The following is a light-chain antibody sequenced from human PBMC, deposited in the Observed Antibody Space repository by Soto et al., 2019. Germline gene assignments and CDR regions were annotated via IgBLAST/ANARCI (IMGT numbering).Light chain of an antibody. J-gene: IGLJ3*02. CDR3: QSYDRSLSGWV. V-gene: IGLV1-40*01. CDR1: ISNIEAGYE. CDR2: GKN. Sequence: QSVLTQPPSVSGAPGQRVTISCTGSISNIEAGYEVHWYQQLPGTAPKLLIYGKNNRPSGVPDRFSASQSVTSASLAITGLQAEDEADYYCQSYDRSLSGWVFGGGTKVTVL.